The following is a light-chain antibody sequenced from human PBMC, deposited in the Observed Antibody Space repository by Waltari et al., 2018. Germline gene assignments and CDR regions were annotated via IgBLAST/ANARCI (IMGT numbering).Light chain of an antibody. CDR1: QSVGTY. J-gene: IGKJ2*01. CDR2: DAS. CDR3: QQRSSWTPHT. V-gene: IGKV3-11*01. Sequence: EIVLTQSTATLSLSPGETAILSCSASQSVGTYLAWYQQKPGQAPRLLIYDASNRATGIPDRFRGSGSGTDFTLTISSLKPEDFALYYCQQRSSWTPHTFGQGARLEIK.